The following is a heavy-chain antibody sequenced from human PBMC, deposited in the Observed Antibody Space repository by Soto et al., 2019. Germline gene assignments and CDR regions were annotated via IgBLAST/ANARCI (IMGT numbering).Heavy chain of an antibody. CDR1: GYSFSSYY. CDR2: INPSGGSA. D-gene: IGHD6-19*01. CDR3: ARRGYDSGWSLDH. V-gene: IGHV1-46*01. J-gene: IGHJ4*02. Sequence: QVKLVQSGAEVKKPGASVSVHCKTSGYSFSSYYMTWVRQAPGQGLEWMGIINPSGGSANYAQEFQGRVTMTSDASTSTTYMELSSLTSDDTAIYYCARRGYDSGWSLDHWGQGTLVTVSS.